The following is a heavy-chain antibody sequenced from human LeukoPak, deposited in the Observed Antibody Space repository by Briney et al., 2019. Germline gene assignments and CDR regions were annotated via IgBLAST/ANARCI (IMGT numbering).Heavy chain of an antibody. CDR3: ARDRVATIFTYHPMFDS. CDR1: RFTFSVHW. D-gene: IGHD3-10*02. V-gene: IGHV3-74*01. Sequence: GGSLRPSCAASRFTFSVHWMHWVRQAPGKGLEWVSRINPDESDKAYADSVKGRFTISRDNAKNTLYLQMNSLGAEDTAVYYCARDRVATIFTYHPMFDSWGPGTLVTVSS. J-gene: IGHJ5*01. CDR2: INPDESDK.